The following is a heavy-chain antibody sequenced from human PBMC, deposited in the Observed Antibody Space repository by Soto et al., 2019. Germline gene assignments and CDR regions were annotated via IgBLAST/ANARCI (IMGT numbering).Heavy chain of an antibody. CDR2: ISSSSSYI. Sequence: GGSLRLSCAASGFTFSSYSMNWVRQAPGKGLEWVSSISSSSSYIYYADSVKGRFTISRDNAKNSLYLQMNSLRAEDTAVYYCARDPRVTAIPKQFAYWGQGTRVTVSS. CDR1: GFTFSSYS. CDR3: ARDPRVTAIPKQFAY. V-gene: IGHV3-21*01. D-gene: IGHD2-21*02. J-gene: IGHJ4*02.